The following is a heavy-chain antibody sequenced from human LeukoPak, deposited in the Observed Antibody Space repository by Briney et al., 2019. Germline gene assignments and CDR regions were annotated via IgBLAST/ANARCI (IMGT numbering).Heavy chain of an antibody. D-gene: IGHD3-22*01. V-gene: IGHV4-34*01. CDR1: GGSFSGYY. CDR2: INHSGST. J-gene: IGHJ4*02. CDR3: ARGGPYYYDSSGPDFDY. Sequence: SETLSLTCAVYGGSFSGYYWSWIRQPPGKGLEWIGEINHSGSTNYNPSLKSRVTISVDTSKNQFSLKLSSVTAADTAVYYCARGGPYYYDSSGPDFDYWGQGTLVTVSS.